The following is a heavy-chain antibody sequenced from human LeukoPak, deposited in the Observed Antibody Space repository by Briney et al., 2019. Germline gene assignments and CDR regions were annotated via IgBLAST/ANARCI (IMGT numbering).Heavy chain of an antibody. Sequence: SLRLSCAASGFTFSSYWMHWVRQAPGKGLEWVAVISYDGSNKYYADSVKGRFTISRDNSKNTLYLQMNSRRAEDTAVYYCARPKSPFVVVAATDYWGQGTLVTVSS. J-gene: IGHJ4*02. CDR3: ARPKSPFVVVAATDY. CDR1: GFTFSSYW. V-gene: IGHV3-30*03. D-gene: IGHD2-15*01. CDR2: ISYDGSNK.